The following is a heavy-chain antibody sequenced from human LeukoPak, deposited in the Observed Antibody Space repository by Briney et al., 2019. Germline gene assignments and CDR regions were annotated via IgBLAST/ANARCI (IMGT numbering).Heavy chain of an antibody. Sequence: PSETLSLTCAVSGYSISSGYCWGWIRQPPGKGLEWIGSIFYSGSTYYNPSLKSRVTISVDTSKNQVSLKLSSVTAADTAVYFCARLDGYNPASWGQGTLVTVSS. CDR3: ARLDGYNPAS. V-gene: IGHV4-38-2*01. CDR2: IFYSGST. CDR1: GYSISSGYC. J-gene: IGHJ4*02. D-gene: IGHD5-24*01.